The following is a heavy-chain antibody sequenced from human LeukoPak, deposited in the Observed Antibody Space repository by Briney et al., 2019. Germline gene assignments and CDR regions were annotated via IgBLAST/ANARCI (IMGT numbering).Heavy chain of an antibody. CDR2: INPNSGGT. CDR1: GYTFTGYY. D-gene: IGHD3-10*01. Sequence: ASVNVSCKASGYTFTGYYMHWVRQAPGQGLEWMGWINPNSGGTNYAQKFQGWVTMTRDTSISTAYMELSRLRSDDTAVYYCARTSMVRGVSDAFDIWGQGTMVTVSS. V-gene: IGHV1-2*04. CDR3: ARTSMVRGVSDAFDI. J-gene: IGHJ3*02.